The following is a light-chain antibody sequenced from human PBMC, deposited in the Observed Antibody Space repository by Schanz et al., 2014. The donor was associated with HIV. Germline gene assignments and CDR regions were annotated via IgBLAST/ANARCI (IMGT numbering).Light chain of an antibody. Sequence: QLVLTQPPSASGTPGQSVTISCSGSSSNIGSNAVHWYQQLPGTAPPLLIYINNQRPSGVPVRFSGSKSATSASLAISGLQSEDEADYFCATWDDSLDGWVFGGGTKLTVL. CDR2: INN. V-gene: IGLV1-44*01. CDR1: SSNIGSNA. CDR3: ATWDDSLDGWV. J-gene: IGLJ3*02.